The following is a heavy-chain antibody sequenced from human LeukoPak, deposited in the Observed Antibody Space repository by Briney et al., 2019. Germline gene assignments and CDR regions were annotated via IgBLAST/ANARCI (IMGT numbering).Heavy chain of an antibody. CDR2: IYYSGST. CDR3: ARSPRGQLVRFQFDY. J-gene: IGHJ4*02. CDR1: GDSISSSSYY. Sequence: SETLSLTCTVSGDSISSSSYYWGWIRQPPGKGLEWIGSIYYSGSTYYNPSLKSRVTISVDTSKNQFSLKLSSVTAADTAVYYCARSPRGQLVRFQFDYWGQGTLDTVSS. V-gene: IGHV4-39*01. D-gene: IGHD6-6*01.